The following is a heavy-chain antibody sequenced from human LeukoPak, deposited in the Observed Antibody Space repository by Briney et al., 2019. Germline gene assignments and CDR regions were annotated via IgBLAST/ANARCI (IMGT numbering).Heavy chain of an antibody. V-gene: IGHV3-20*04. CDR3: ARDLSASWYSLGF. CDR2: IDWSGEST. J-gene: IGHJ4*02. Sequence: GGSLRLSCAACGLTVADYGMSWVRQAPRKGLEWVSGIDWSGESTSYADSVKGRFTISRDNSENTLYLHMNNLRAEDTALYYCARDLSASWYSLGFWGRGTLVTVSS. CDR1: GLTVADYG. D-gene: IGHD6-13*01.